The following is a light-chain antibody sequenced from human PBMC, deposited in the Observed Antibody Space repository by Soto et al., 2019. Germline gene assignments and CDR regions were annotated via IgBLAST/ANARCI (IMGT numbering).Light chain of an antibody. CDR2: DVS. J-gene: IGLJ2*01. CDR3: SSYTSSSTVV. Sequence: QSVLTQPASVSGSPGQSITISCTGTSSDVGGYNYVSWYQQHPDKAPKLMIYDVSNRPSGVSNRFSGSKSGNTASLTISGLQAEDEADYYCSSYTSSSTVVFGGGNKLTVL. V-gene: IGLV2-14*03. CDR1: SSDVGGYNY.